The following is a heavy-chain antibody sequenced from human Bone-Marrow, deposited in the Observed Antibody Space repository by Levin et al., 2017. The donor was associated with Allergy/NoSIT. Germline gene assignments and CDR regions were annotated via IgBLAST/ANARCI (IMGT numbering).Heavy chain of an antibody. J-gene: IGHJ2*01. Sequence: PGGSLRLSCTASGFTFSNCWMNWVRQAPGKGLEWVANIKEDGSEKNYVDSVKGRFTISRDNAKNSLYLQMNSLRAEDTALYYCVGGIGWHFTLWGRGTLVTVSS. CDR2: IKEDGSEK. CDR1: GFTFSNCW. CDR3: VGGIGWHFTL. V-gene: IGHV3-7*03.